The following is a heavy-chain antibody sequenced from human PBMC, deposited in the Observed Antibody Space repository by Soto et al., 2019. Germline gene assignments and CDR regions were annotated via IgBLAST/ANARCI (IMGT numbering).Heavy chain of an antibody. J-gene: IGHJ4*02. D-gene: IGHD6-13*01. CDR1: GGPITSYY. V-gene: IGHV4-59*01. Sequence: SETLSLTCTVSGGPITSYYWSWIRQPPGKGLEWIGYMYYTGSTKYNPSLHSRVTISVDTSKNQFSLKLNSVTAADTAVYYCARAPQAAAGPSYFGRWGQGTLVTVSS. CDR2: MYYTGST. CDR3: ARAPQAAAGPSYFGR.